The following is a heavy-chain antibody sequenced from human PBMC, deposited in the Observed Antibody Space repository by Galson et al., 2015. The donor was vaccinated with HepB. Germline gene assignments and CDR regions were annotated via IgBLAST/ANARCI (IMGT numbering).Heavy chain of an antibody. D-gene: IGHD1-26*01. Sequence: SVKVSCKASGYTFTSYGISWVRQAPGQGLEWVGWISAYNGNTNYAQKLQGRVTMTTDTSTSTAYMELRSLRSDDTAVYYCARDQRGWELVDYWGQGTLVTVSS. J-gene: IGHJ4*02. CDR3: ARDQRGWELVDY. V-gene: IGHV1-18*01. CDR2: ISAYNGNT. CDR1: GYTFTSYG.